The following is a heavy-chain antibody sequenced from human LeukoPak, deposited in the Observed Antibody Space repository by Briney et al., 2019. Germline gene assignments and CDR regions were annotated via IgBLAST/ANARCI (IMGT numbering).Heavy chain of an antibody. CDR2: INTNTGNP. CDR3: AREEGPEDSSGSLDY. CDR1: GYTFTSYA. D-gene: IGHD3-22*01. Sequence: ASVKVSCKASGYTFTSYAMNWVRQAPGQGLEWMGWINTNTGNPTYAQGFTGRFVFPLDTSVSTAYLQISSLKAEDTAVYYCAREEGPEDSSGSLDYWGQGTLVTVSS. V-gene: IGHV7-4-1*02. J-gene: IGHJ4*02.